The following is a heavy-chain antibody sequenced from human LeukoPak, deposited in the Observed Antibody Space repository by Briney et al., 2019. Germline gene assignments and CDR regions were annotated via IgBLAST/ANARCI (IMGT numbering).Heavy chain of an antibody. Sequence: ASVKVSCKASGYSFSDYYMHWIRQAPGQGLEWMGWIIPTSGETKYAQRFQGRVTMTRDMSMSTAFVELSRLTSDDTAVYYCARDLVVGYGPPSFDFWGQGTLVTVSS. CDR3: ARDLVVGYGPPSFDF. V-gene: IGHV1-2*02. CDR1: GYSFSDYY. D-gene: IGHD5-12*01. CDR2: IIPTSGET. J-gene: IGHJ4*02.